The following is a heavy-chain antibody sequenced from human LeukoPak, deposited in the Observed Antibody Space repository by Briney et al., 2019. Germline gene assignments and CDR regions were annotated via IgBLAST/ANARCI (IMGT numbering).Heavy chain of an antibody. CDR2: ISSEGFT. V-gene: IGHV3-53*01. CDR1: GVAVNSYF. Sequence: GGSLRLSCAVAGVAVNSYFMGWVRQAPGKGLEWVSLISSEGFTYYADSVKGRFTISRDNAKNSLYLQMNSLRAEDTAVYYCARGARFGDDYWGQGTLVTVSS. D-gene: IGHD3-16*01. J-gene: IGHJ4*02. CDR3: ARGARFGDDY.